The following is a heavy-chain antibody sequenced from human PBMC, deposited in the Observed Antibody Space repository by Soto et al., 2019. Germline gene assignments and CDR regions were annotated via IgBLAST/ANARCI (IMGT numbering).Heavy chain of an antibody. CDR3: ARTFGSGSYHHGVFDY. J-gene: IGHJ4*02. CDR2: IYYSGST. Sequence: SETLSLTCTVSGGSISSGDYYWSWIRQSPGKGLEWIGYIYYSGSTYYNPSLKSRVTISVDTSKNQFSLKLSSVTAADTAVYYCARTFGSGSYHHGVFDYWGQGTLVTVSS. V-gene: IGHV4-30-4*01. CDR1: GGSISSGDYY. D-gene: IGHD3-10*01.